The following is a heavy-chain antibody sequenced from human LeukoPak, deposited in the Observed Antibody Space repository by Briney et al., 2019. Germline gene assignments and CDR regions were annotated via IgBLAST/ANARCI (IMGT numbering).Heavy chain of an antibody. Sequence: AXVKVSCKASGYTFTSYGITWVRQAPGQGLEWMGWVSAYADNTNYVQKIQGRVTITTDTSTSTAYMELRSLRSDDTAVYYCARDCIGCHGFDYWGQGTLVTVSS. D-gene: IGHD2-15*01. CDR1: GYTFTSYG. CDR2: VSAYADNT. V-gene: IGHV1-18*01. J-gene: IGHJ4*02. CDR3: ARDCIGCHGFDY.